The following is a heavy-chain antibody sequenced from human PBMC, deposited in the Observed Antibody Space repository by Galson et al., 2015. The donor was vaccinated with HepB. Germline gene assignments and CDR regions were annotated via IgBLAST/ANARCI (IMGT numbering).Heavy chain of an antibody. CDR2: ISWNSGSI. CDR1: GFTSDDYA. J-gene: IGHJ4*02. D-gene: IGHD5-18*01. CDR3: AKDTGLQLAMALNY. Sequence: SLRLSCAASGFTSDDYAMHWVRQAPGKGLEWVSGISWNSGSIGYADSVKGRFTISRDNAKNSLYLQMNSLRAEDTALYYCAKDTGLQLAMALNYWGQGTLVTVSS. V-gene: IGHV3-9*02.